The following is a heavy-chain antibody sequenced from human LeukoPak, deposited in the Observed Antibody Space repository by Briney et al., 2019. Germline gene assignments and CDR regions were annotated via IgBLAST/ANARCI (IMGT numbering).Heavy chain of an antibody. J-gene: IGHJ3*02. CDR3: ARLRRYSSSWYDWTLDAFDI. Sequence: SETLSLTCTVSGVSISSYYWSWIRQPPGKGLEWIGYIYYSGSTNYNPSLKSRVTISVDTSKNQFSLKLSSVTAADTAVYYCARLRRYSSSWYDWTLDAFDIWGQGTMVTVSS. D-gene: IGHD6-13*01. CDR2: IYYSGST. CDR1: GVSISSYY. V-gene: IGHV4-59*01.